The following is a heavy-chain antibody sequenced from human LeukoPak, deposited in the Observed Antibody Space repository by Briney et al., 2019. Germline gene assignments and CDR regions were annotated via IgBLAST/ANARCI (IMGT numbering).Heavy chain of an antibody. CDR3: ASSEYDSSGGGFDY. D-gene: IGHD3-22*01. Sequence: SETLSLTCTVSGGSISSYYWSWIRQPPGKGLEWIGYIYYSGSTNYNPSLKSRVTISVDTSKNQFSLKLSSVTAADTAVYYCASSEYDSSGGGFDYWGQGTLVTVSS. CDR2: IYYSGST. V-gene: IGHV4-59*01. CDR1: GGSISSYY. J-gene: IGHJ4*02.